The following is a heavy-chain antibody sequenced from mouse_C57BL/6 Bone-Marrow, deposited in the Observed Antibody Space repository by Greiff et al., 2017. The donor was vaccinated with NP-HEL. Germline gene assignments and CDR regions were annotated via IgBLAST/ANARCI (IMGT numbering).Heavy chain of an antibody. D-gene: IGHD1-1*01. CDR3: TVYGSLDY. V-gene: IGHV14-4*01. Sequence: VQLQQSGAELVRPGASVKLSCTASGFNIKDDYMHWVKQRPDQGLEWIGWIDPETGDTEYASKFQGKATITADTSSNTAYLQLSSLTSEDTAVYYCTVYGSLDYWGQGTTLTVS. CDR1: GFNIKDDY. CDR2: IDPETGDT. J-gene: IGHJ2*01.